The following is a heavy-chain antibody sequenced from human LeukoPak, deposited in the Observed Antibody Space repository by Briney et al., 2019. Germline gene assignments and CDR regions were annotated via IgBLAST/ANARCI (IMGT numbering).Heavy chain of an antibody. J-gene: IGHJ5*02. CDR2: IYHSGST. Sequence: PSETLSLTCAVSGYSISSGYYWGWIRQPPGKGLEWIGSIYHSGSTYYNPSLKSRVTISVDTSKNQFSLKLSSVTAADTAVYYCARAYWNQNWFDPWGQGTLVTVSS. CDR1: GYSISSGYY. V-gene: IGHV4-38-2*01. CDR3: ARAYWNQNWFDP. D-gene: IGHD1-1*01.